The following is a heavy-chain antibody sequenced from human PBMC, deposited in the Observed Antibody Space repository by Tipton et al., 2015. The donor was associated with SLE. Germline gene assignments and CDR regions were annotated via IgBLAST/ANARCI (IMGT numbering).Heavy chain of an antibody. Sequence: TLSLTCTVSGGSISTTTNYWGWIRQPPGKGLEWIGSIYYSGSAYSTYYNPSLNSRVTISVDKPTNQFSLKVSAVTAADTAVYYCARDRGGNSYVSVDNWGQGSLFTVFS. V-gene: IGHV4-39*07. CDR3: ARDRGGNSYVSVDN. D-gene: IGHD4-23*01. J-gene: IGHJ4*02. CDR1: GGSISTTTNY. CDR2: IYYSGSAYST.